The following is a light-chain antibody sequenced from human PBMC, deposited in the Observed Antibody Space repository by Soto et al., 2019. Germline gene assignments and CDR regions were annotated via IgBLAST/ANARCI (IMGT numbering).Light chain of an antibody. CDR3: CSYAGSYTWV. J-gene: IGLJ3*02. V-gene: IGLV2-23*02. CDR1: SSDVGSRNL. Sequence: QSALTQPASVSGSPGQSITISCTGTSSDVGSRNLVSWYQQHPGKAPKLIISEVTKWPSGVSNRFSGSKSGNTASLTIFGLQEEDEADYYCCSYAGSYTWVFGGGTKVTVL. CDR2: EVT.